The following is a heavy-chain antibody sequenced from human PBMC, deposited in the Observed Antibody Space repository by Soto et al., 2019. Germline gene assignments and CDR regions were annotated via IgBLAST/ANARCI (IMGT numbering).Heavy chain of an antibody. CDR1: GDTFAFYS. Sequence: QVQLVQSGAEVKRPGSSVKVSCKASGDTFAFYSINWVRQAPGLGLEWMGRINPILIMSNYAQRFYGRVTMTADKSTSTAYMVLNSLRSEDTAMYYCATSYGSGYRAFDYWGQGALVTVSS. D-gene: IGHD3-10*01. J-gene: IGHJ4*02. CDR2: INPILIMS. CDR3: ATSYGSGYRAFDY. V-gene: IGHV1-69*02.